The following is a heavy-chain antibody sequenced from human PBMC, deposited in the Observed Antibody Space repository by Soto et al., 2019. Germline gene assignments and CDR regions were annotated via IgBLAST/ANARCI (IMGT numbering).Heavy chain of an antibody. V-gene: IGHV1-69*01. D-gene: IGHD1-26*01. CDR2: IIPMFGIG. CDR3: ARGYRENYIYAMDV. J-gene: IGHJ6*02. CDR1: GGSFSKYG. Sequence: QVQLVQSGAEVKMPGSSVRVSCKASGGSFSKYGISWVRQAPGQGLEWMGGIIPMFGIGNYAEKFLGRVSITADEASRTRHMELSSLRSEDTAVYFCARGYRENYIYAMDVWGQGITVTVSS.